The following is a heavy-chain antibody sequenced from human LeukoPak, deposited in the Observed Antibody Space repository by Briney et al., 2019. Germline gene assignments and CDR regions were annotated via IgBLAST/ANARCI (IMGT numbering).Heavy chain of an antibody. V-gene: IGHV4-30-2*01. J-gene: IGHJ3*02. CDR2: IYHSGST. D-gene: IGHD3-16*01. CDR1: GGSISSGGYY. Sequence: SETLSLSCTVSGGSISSGGYYWSWIRQPPGKGLEWIGYIYHSGSTYYNPSLKSRVTISVDRSKNQFSLKLSSVTAADTAVYYCARDLGLNSFDIWGQGTMVTVSS. CDR3: ARDLGLNSFDI.